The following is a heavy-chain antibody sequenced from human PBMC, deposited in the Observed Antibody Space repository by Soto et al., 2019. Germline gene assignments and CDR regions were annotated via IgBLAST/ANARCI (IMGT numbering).Heavy chain of an antibody. CDR1: GGSISSGGYY. Sequence: QVQLQESGPGLVKPSQTLSLTCTVSGGSISSGGYYWSWIRQHPGKGPEWIGYIYYSGSTYYNPSLKSRVTISVDTSKNQFSLKLSSVTAADTAVYYCAIRNGSGSYYVDYWGQGTLVTVSS. CDR2: IYYSGST. CDR3: AIRNGSGSYYVDY. V-gene: IGHV4-31*03. J-gene: IGHJ4*02. D-gene: IGHD3-10*01.